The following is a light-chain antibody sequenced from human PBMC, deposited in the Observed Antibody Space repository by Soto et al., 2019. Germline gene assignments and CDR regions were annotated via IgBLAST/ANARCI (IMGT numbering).Light chain of an antibody. CDR1: QSVSSY. CDR2: GAS. Sequence: EIVLTQSPGTLSLSPGERATLYCRASQSVSSYLAWYQQTPGQAPRLLIYGASSRATGIPDRFSGSGSGTDFTLTISRLEPEDFAVYYCQQYGSSPYTFGQGTKLEIK. V-gene: IGKV3-20*01. CDR3: QQYGSSPYT. J-gene: IGKJ2*01.